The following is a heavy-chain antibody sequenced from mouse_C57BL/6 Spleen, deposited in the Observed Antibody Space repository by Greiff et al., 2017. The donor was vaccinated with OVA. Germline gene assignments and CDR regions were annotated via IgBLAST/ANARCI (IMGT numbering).Heavy chain of an antibody. D-gene: IGHD1-1*01. Sequence: QVQLQQSGAELVRPGASVTLSCKASGYTFTDYEMHWVKQTPVHGLEWIGAIEPETGGTAYNQKFKGKAILTADKSSSTAYMELRSLTSEDSAVYYCTRVGSSYGAMDYWGQGTSVTVSS. V-gene: IGHV1-15*01. CDR1: GYTFTDYE. J-gene: IGHJ4*01. CDR2: IEPETGGT. CDR3: TRVGSSYGAMDY.